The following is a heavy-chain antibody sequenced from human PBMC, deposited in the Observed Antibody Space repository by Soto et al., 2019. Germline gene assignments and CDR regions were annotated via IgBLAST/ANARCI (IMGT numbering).Heavy chain of an antibody. CDR1: GGSISSSSYY. D-gene: IGHD6-13*01. V-gene: IGHV4-39*01. Sequence: SETLSLTCTVSGGSISSSSYYWGWIRQPPGKGLEWIGSIYYSGSTYYNPSLKSRVTISVDTSKNQFSLKLSSVTAADTAVYYCARRIAAAGTYYYYYYGMDVWGQGTTVTVSS. CDR3: ARRIAAAGTYYYYYYGMDV. J-gene: IGHJ6*02. CDR2: IYYSGST.